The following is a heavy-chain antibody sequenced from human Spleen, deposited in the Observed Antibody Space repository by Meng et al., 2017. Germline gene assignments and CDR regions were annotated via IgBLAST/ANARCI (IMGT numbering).Heavy chain of an antibody. CDR2: INHSGST. J-gene: IGHJ4*02. Sequence: QVQLQESGEGLLKPSETLSLTCAVYGGSFSGYYWSWIRQPPGKGLEWIGEINHSGSTNYNPSLESRATISVDTSQNNLSLKLSSVTAADSAVYYCARGPTTMAHDFDYWGQGTLVTVSS. CDR3: ARGPTTMAHDFDY. D-gene: IGHD4-11*01. V-gene: IGHV4-34*01. CDR1: GGSFSGYY.